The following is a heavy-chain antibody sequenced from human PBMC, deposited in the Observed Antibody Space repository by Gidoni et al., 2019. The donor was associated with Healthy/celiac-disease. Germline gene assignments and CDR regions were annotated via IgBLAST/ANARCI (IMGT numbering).Heavy chain of an antibody. CDR3: ARVYLYDCWSGYFPDWFDP. CDR1: GVSFSVYY. J-gene: IGHJ5*02. Sequence: HVQLQQWCAGLLKPSDTLSLTSSVYGVSFSVYYWSWIRKPPGKGLEWIGEINHSASTNYNPYLKSRVTISVDKSKNQFSLKLSSVTAADTAVYYCARVYLYDCWSGYFPDWFDPWGQGTLVTVSS. D-gene: IGHD3-3*01. CDR2: INHSAST. V-gene: IGHV4-34*01.